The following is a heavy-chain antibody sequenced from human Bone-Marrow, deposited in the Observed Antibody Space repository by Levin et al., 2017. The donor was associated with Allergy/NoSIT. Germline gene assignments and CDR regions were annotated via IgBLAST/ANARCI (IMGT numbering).Heavy chain of an antibody. J-gene: IGHJ4*02. V-gene: IGHV3-23*01. CDR3: AKGAGWVAGAVALI. CDR2: ISGSGTGT. D-gene: IGHD6-19*01. CDR1: GFTFSSYA. Sequence: HAGGSLRLSCAASGFTFSSYAMSWVRQAPGKGLDWVSAISGSGTGTYYADSVKGRFTISRDNSMTTLYLQMNSLRAEDTAVYYCAKGAGWVAGAVALIWGQGTLVTVSS.